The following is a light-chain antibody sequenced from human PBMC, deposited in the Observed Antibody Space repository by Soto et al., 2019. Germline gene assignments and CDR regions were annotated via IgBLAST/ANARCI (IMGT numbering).Light chain of an antibody. Sequence: DIQMTQSPSTLSASVGDRITITCRASQSISSWLAWYQQKPGKAPKLLISDASSLENWVPSRFSGSGSGTECTITISSLQPDDFATYYCQQYNSHSQTFGQGTKVDIK. V-gene: IGKV1-5*01. J-gene: IGKJ1*01. CDR1: QSISSW. CDR2: DAS. CDR3: QQYNSHSQT.